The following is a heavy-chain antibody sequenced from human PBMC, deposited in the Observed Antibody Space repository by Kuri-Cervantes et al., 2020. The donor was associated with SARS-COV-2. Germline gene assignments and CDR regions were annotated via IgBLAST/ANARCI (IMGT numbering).Heavy chain of an antibody. Sequence: GESLKISCTASGFTLSTYAFSWVRQAPGKGLEWVSAISGSGGSTYYADSVKGRFTISRDNSKNALYLQMNSLRAEDTAVYYCAKDWLPDDAFDIWGQGTMVTVSS. V-gene: IGHV3-23*01. CDR1: GFTLSTYA. CDR2: ISGSGGST. D-gene: IGHD6-19*01. J-gene: IGHJ3*02. CDR3: AKDWLPDDAFDI.